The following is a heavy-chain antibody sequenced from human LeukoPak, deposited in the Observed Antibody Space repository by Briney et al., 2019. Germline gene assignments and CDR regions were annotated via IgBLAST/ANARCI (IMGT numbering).Heavy chain of an antibody. CDR3: ARGPYYYGSGNYYYYMDV. J-gene: IGHJ6*03. D-gene: IGHD3-10*01. Sequence: SETLSLTCAVYGGSFSGYYWSWIRQPPGKGLEWIGEINHSGSTNYNPSLKSRVTISVDTSKNRFSLKLSSVTAADTAVYYCARGPYYYGSGNYYYYMDVWGKGTTVTVSS. CDR2: INHSGST. V-gene: IGHV4-34*01. CDR1: GGSFSGYY.